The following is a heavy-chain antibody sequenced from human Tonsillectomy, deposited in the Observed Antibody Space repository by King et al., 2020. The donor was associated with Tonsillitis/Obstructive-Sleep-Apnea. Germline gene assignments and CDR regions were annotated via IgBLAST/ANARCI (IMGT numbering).Heavy chain of an antibody. CDR2: INPRDGTT. Sequence: QLVQSGAEVKKPGASVKVSCKASGYTFTNYYIHWVRQAPGQGLEWMGIINPRDGTTSYARKFQGRVTMTRDTSTSTVYMDLSSLRSEDTGVYYCARAYPVTESDYWGQGTLVTVSS. D-gene: IGHD1-20*01. CDR3: ARAYPVTESDY. V-gene: IGHV1-46*01. CDR1: GYTFTNYY. J-gene: IGHJ4*02.